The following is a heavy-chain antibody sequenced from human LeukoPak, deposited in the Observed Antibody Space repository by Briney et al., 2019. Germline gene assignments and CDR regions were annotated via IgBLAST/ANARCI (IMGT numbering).Heavy chain of an antibody. CDR1: GGSISRSSYY. V-gene: IGHV4-39*01. Sequence: SETLSLTCTVSGGSISRSSYYWGWIRQPPGKGLEWIGNIYYSGSTYYSPSLKSRVTISVDSSKNQFSLKLSSVTAADTAVYSCARLPYYGGNWYYFDYWGQGTLVTVSS. J-gene: IGHJ4*02. CDR3: ARLPYYGGNWYYFDY. D-gene: IGHD4-23*01. CDR2: IYYSGST.